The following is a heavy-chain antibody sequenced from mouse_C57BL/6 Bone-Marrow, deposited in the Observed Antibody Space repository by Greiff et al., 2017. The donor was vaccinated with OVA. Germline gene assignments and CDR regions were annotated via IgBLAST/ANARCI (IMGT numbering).Heavy chain of an antibody. CDR2: IYPRSGNT. Sequence: QVQLQQSGAELARPGASVKLSCKASGYTFTSYGISWVKQRTGQGLEWIGEIYPRSGNTYYNEKFKGKATLTADKSSSTAYMELRSLTSEDSAVYFCARTREVYYGSTYWYFDVWGTGTTVTVSS. CDR1: GYTFTSYG. J-gene: IGHJ1*03. D-gene: IGHD1-1*01. CDR3: ARTREVYYGSTYWYFDV. V-gene: IGHV1-81*01.